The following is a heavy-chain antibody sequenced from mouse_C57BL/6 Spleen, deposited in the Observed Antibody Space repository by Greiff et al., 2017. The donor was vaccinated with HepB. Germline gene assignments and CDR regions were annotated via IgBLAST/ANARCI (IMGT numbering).Heavy chain of an antibody. J-gene: IGHJ2*01. CDR2: ISSGSSTI. V-gene: IGHV5-17*01. CDR3: ARGMAPYFDY. CDR1: GFTFSDYG. Sequence: EVQRVESGGGLVKPGGSLKLSCAASGFTFSDYGMHWVRQAPEKGLEWVAYISSGSSTIYYADTVKGRFTISRDNAKNTLFLQMTSLRSEDTAMYYCARGMAPYFDYWGQGTTLTVSS. D-gene: IGHD2-3*01.